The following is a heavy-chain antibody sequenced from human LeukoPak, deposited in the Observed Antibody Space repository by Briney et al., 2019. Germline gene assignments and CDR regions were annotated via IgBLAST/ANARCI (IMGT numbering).Heavy chain of an antibody. Sequence: PGGSLRLSCAASGFTVSSNYMSWVRQAPGKGLEWVSVIYSGGSTYYADSVKGRFTISRDNSKNTQYLQMNSLRAEDTAVYYCARVFGGSGWYDAFDIWGQGTMATVSS. CDR3: ARVFGGSGWYDAFDI. CDR1: GFTVSSNY. V-gene: IGHV3-66*01. J-gene: IGHJ3*02. D-gene: IGHD6-19*01. CDR2: IYSGGST.